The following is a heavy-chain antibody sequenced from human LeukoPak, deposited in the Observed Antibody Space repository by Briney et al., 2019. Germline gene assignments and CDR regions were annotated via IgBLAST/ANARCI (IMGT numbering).Heavy chain of an antibody. CDR2: ISSSGSTI. CDR1: GGALSDYY. Sequence: LSLTCTVSGGALSDYYMSWIRQAPGKGLEWVSYISSSGSTIYYADSVKGRFTISRDNAKNSLYLQMNSLRAEDTAVYYCASNYYDSSGGNDYWGQGTLVTVSS. V-gene: IGHV3-11*01. J-gene: IGHJ4*02. D-gene: IGHD3-22*01. CDR3: ASNYYDSSGGNDY.